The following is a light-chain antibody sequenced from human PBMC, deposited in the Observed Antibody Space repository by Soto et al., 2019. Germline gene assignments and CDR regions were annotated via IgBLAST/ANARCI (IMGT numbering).Light chain of an antibody. CDR1: QSISTG. CDR2: KAS. V-gene: IGKV1-5*03. J-gene: IGKJ1*01. CDR3: QQYNGYGR. Sequence: DVQMTQSPSTLSASVGDRVTITCRSSQSISTGLAWYQQKPGKPPKLLIYKASILENGVPSRFSGSGSGTEFTLTISSLQPDDFATYYCQQYNGYGRFGQGTKVDIK.